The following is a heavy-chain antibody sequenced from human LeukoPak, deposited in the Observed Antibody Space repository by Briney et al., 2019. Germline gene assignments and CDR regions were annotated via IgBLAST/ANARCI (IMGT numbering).Heavy chain of an antibody. D-gene: IGHD2-15*01. V-gene: IGHV3-48*04. CDR1: GFTFSSYS. CDR2: ISSSGSTI. CDR3: ARDLSLYCSGGSCYSLNY. Sequence: GGSLRLSCTASGFTFSSYSMNWVRQAPGKGLEWVSYISSSGSTIYYADPVKGRFTISRDNAKNSLYLQMNSLRAEDTAVYYCARDLSLYCSGGSCYSLNYWGQGTLVTVSS. J-gene: IGHJ4*02.